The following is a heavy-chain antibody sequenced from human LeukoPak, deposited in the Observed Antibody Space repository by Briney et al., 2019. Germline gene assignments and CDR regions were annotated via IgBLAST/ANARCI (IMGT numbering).Heavy chain of an antibody. D-gene: IGHD2-8*02. CDR1: GFTFSTFA. CDR3: ATYRQVLLPFES. J-gene: IGHJ4*02. CDR2: IFPSGGEI. V-gene: IGHV3-23*01. Sequence: PGGSLRLSCAASGFTFSTFAMIWVRQPPGKGLEWVSSIFPSGGEIHYADSVRGRFTISRDNSKSTLSLQMNSLRAEDTAIYYCATYRQVLLPFESWGQGTLVTFSS.